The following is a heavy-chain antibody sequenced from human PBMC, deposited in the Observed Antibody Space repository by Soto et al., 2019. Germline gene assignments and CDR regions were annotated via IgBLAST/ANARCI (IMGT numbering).Heavy chain of an antibody. CDR3: ASQIYDSDTGPNFQYYFDS. CDR1: GYTFTSYW. Sequence: GGSLKISCQVFGYTFTSYWITWVRQMPGKGLEWMGRIDPSNSFTDYNPSFEGHVILSVDLSVSTAYLHWSGLKASDTAVYYCASQIYDSDTGPNFQYYFDSWGQGTTVTVSS. J-gene: IGHJ4*02. V-gene: IGHV5-10-1*01. D-gene: IGHD3-22*01. CDR2: IDPSNSFT.